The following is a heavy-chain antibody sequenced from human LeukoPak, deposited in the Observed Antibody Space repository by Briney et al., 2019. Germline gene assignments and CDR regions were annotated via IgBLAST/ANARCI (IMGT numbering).Heavy chain of an antibody. Sequence: GASVKVSCKASGYTFTSYAMHWVRQAPGQGLEWMGIINPSGGSTSYAQKFQGRVTMTRDTSTSTVYMELSSLRSEDTAVYYCASTVEMATSVFDYWGQGTLVTVSS. J-gene: IGHJ4*02. V-gene: IGHV1-46*01. CDR2: INPSGGST. CDR3: ASTVEMATSVFDY. D-gene: IGHD5-24*01. CDR1: GYTFTSYA.